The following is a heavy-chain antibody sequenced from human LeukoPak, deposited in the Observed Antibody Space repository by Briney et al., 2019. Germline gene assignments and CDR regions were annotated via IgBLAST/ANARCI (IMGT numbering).Heavy chain of an antibody. CDR3: ARVGGDFDWSIDY. Sequence: GGSLRLSCAASGFTFSSYSMNWVRQAPGKGLEWVSSTSSSSTYIYSADSVKGRFTISRDNAKNSLYLQMNSLRAEDTAVYYCARVGGDFDWSIDYWGQGTLVTVSS. V-gene: IGHV3-21*01. CDR1: GFTFSSYS. D-gene: IGHD3-9*01. J-gene: IGHJ4*02. CDR2: TSSSSTYI.